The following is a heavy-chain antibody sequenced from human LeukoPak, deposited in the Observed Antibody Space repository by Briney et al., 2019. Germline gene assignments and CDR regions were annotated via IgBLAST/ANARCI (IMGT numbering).Heavy chain of an antibody. D-gene: IGHD6-19*01. CDR2: IYHSGST. Sequence: SETLSLTCTVSGGSISSSSYNWGWIRQPPGKGLEWIGSIYHSGSTYYNPSLKSRVTISVDTSKNQFSLKLSSVTAADTAVYYCARSSSGSNWFDPWGQGTLVTVSS. J-gene: IGHJ5*02. CDR1: GGSISSSSYN. CDR3: ARSSSGSNWFDP. V-gene: IGHV4-39*07.